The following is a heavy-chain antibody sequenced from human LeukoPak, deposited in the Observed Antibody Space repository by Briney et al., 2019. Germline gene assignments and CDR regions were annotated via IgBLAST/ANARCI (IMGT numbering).Heavy chain of an antibody. D-gene: IGHD3-22*01. CDR2: INPNSGGT. J-gene: IGHJ6*02. CDR1: GYTFTGYY. CDR3: ARDSSGYYEKDFYYYGMDV. Sequence: ASVKVSCKASGYTFTGYYMHWVRQAPGQGLEWMGWINPNSGGTNYAQKFQGRVTMTRDTSISTAYMELSRLRSDDTAVYYCARDSSGYYEKDFYYYGMDVWGQGTTVTVSS. V-gene: IGHV1-2*02.